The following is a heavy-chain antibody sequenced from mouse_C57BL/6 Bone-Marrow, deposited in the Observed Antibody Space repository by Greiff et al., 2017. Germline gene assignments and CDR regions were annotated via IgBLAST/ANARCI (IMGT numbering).Heavy chain of an antibody. CDR2: IYPRSGNT. D-gene: IGHD1-1*01. CDR1: GYTFTSYG. CDR3: ARRYYGLFAY. Sequence: ESGAELARPGASVKLSCKASGYTFTSYGISWVKQRTGQGLEWIGEIYPRSGNTYYNEKFKGKATLTADKSSSTAYMELSSLTSEDSAVYFCARRYYGLFAYWGQGTLVTVSA. J-gene: IGHJ3*01. V-gene: IGHV1-81*01.